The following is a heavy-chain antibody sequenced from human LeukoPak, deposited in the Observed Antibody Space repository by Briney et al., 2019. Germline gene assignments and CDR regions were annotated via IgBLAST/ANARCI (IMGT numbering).Heavy chain of an antibody. Sequence: SETLSLTCAASGGSISSGNYYWNWIRQHPGRGLEWIGYNHYSGSTYYDPSLKSRVTISADTSKNQFSLRLNSVTAADTAVYYCARDRDGRGVFDYWGQGTLVTVSS. CDR1: GGSISSGNYY. J-gene: IGHJ4*02. D-gene: IGHD5-24*01. CDR2: NHYSGST. CDR3: ARDRDGRGVFDY. V-gene: IGHV4-31*11.